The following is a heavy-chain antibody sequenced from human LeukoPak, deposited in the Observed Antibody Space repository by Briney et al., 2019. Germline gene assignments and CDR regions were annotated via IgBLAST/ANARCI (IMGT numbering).Heavy chain of an antibody. D-gene: IGHD6-25*01. J-gene: IGHJ5*02. Sequence: SETLSLTCTVSGGSISSYYWSWIRQPPGKGLEWIGSIYYSGSTYYNPSLKSRVTISVDTSKNQFSLKARSVTAADTAVYYCGMSASTVNWFDHWGQGTLVTVSS. CDR3: GMSASTVNWFDH. V-gene: IGHV4-59*04. CDR1: GGSISSYY. CDR2: IYYSGST.